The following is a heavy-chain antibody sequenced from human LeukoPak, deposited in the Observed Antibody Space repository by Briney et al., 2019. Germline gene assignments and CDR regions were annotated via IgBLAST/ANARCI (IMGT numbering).Heavy chain of an antibody. CDR2: INPNSGGT. CDR1: RYTFTGYY. J-gene: IGHJ6*02. V-gene: IGHV1-2*04. D-gene: IGHD3-10*01. CDR3: ARDQVVRGVIIDYYYYGMDV. Sequence: ASVKVSCKASRYTFTGYYMHWVRQAPGQGLEWMGWINPNSGGTNYAQKFQGWVTMTRDTSISTAYMELSRLRSDDTAVYYCARDQVVRGVIIDYYYYGMDVWGQGTTVTVSS.